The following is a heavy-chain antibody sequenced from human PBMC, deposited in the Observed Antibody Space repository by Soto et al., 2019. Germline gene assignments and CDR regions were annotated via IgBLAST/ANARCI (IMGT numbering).Heavy chain of an antibody. CDR1: GYGFTTYG. CDR3: AGGRYGDY. Sequence: QVHLVQSGAEVKKPGASVKVSCKGSGYGFTTYGITWVRQAPGQGLEWMAWISAHNGNTNYAQKLQGRVTVTRDTSTSTAYMELRSLRSDDTAVYYCAGGRYGDYWGQGALVTVS. D-gene: IGHD1-1*01. CDR2: ISAHNGNT. V-gene: IGHV1-18*01. J-gene: IGHJ4*02.